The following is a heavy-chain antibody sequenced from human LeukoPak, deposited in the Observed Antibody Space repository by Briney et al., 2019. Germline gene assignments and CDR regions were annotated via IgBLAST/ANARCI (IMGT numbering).Heavy chain of an antibody. CDR1: GGSISSSSYY. Sequence: SETLSLTCTVSGGSISSSSYYWGWIRQPPGKGLEWIGSIYYSGSTYYNPSLKSRVTISVDTSKNQFSLKLSSVTAADTAVYYCARDRVGYSSSWSPYNWFDPWGQGTLVTVSS. V-gene: IGHV4-39*07. CDR3: ARDRVGYSSSWSPYNWFDP. J-gene: IGHJ5*02. CDR2: IYYSGST. D-gene: IGHD6-13*01.